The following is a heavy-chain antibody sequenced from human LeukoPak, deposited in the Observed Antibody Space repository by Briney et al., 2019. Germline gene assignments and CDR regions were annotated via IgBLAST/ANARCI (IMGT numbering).Heavy chain of an antibody. CDR3: ASGYSFFDY. Sequence: GGSLRLSCAASGFTFSSYAMSWVRQAPGKGLEWVANIKQDGSEKYYVDSVKGRFTISRDNAKNSLYLQMNSLRAEDTAVYYCASGYSFFDYWGQGTLVTVSS. V-gene: IGHV3-7*01. D-gene: IGHD5-18*01. CDR2: IKQDGSEK. J-gene: IGHJ4*02. CDR1: GFTFSSYA.